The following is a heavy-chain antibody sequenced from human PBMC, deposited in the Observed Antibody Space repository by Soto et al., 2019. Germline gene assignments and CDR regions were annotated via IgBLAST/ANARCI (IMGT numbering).Heavy chain of an antibody. Sequence: PGESLKISCKGFDYTFTSYWIGWVRQMPGKGLEWIGIIYPGDSDTRYSPSFQGQVTISADKSISTAYLQWSSLKASDTAMYYCARRSPSIAAAGHYYYYYGMDVWGQGTTVTVSS. CDR2: IYPGDSDT. J-gene: IGHJ6*02. V-gene: IGHV5-51*01. CDR1: DYTFTSYW. D-gene: IGHD6-13*01. CDR3: ARRSPSIAAAGHYYYYYGMDV.